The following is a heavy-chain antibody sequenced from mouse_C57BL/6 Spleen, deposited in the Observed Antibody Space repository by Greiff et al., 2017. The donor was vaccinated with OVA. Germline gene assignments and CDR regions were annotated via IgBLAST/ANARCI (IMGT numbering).Heavy chain of an antibody. J-gene: IGHJ3*01. D-gene: IGHD1-1*01. Sequence: EVQLQESGPELVKPGASVKISCKASGYSFTDYNMNWVKQSNGKSLEWIGVINPNYGTTSYNQKFKGKATLTVDQSSSTAYMQLNSLTSEDSAVYYCAPSHYYGSSGFAYWGQGTLVTVSA. CDR1: GYSFTDYN. CDR3: APSHYYGSSGFAY. CDR2: INPNYGTT. V-gene: IGHV1-39*01.